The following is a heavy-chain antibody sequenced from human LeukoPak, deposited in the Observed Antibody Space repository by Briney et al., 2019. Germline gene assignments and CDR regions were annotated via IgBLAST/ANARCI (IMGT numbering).Heavy chain of an antibody. J-gene: IGHJ4*02. CDR1: GFTFRKYG. CDR2: ISLDGSDK. V-gene: IGHV3-30*18. CDR3: AKSSGSYSAPTNY. D-gene: IGHD1-26*01. Sequence: GGSLRLSCVASGFTFRKYGMHWVPQAPGKGLEWMAVISLDGSDKYYGDSVRGRFTISRDNSKNTVFLQMNSLRVEDTAVYYCAKSSGSYSAPTNYWGQGTLVTVSS.